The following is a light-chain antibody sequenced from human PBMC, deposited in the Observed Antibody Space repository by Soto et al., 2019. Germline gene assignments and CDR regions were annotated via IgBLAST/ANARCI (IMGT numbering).Light chain of an antibody. CDR1: HDINNY. CDR3: HQHADWPPIT. V-gene: IGKV3-11*01. Sequence: EIILTQSRATLSLSPRERATLSCRASHDINNYLAWYQQKPGQSPRLLIYEASHRAIGTPARFSARRSGTHFTLTISRLEPEDYAVYYCHQHADWPPITFGGGN. CDR2: EAS. J-gene: IGKJ4*01.